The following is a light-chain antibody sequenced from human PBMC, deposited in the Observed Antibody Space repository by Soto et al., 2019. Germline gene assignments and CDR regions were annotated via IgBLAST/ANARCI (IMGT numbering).Light chain of an antibody. Sequence: DIQMTQSPSTLSGSVGDRVTITCRASQTISSWLAWYQQKPGKAPKLLIYKASTLKSGVPSRFSGSGSGTEITLTISSLQPDDFATYHCQHYNSYSEACGQGTKGAIK. J-gene: IGKJ1*01. V-gene: IGKV1-5*03. CDR2: KAS. CDR1: QTISSW. CDR3: QHYNSYSEA.